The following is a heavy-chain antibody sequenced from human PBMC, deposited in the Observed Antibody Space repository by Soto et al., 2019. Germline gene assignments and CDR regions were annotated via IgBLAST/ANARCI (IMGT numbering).Heavy chain of an antibody. CDR1: GFTFSNYA. Sequence: PGGSLRLSCAASGFTFSNYAMSWVRQAPGKGLEWVSDINGSGGTTYYADSVKGRFTISRDNSKNTLFLQMNSLRADDTAVYYCAKDPADYIWGTFRSHYMDVWGKGTTVTVSS. CDR3: AKDPADYIWGTFRSHYMDV. D-gene: IGHD3-16*02. V-gene: IGHV3-23*01. J-gene: IGHJ6*03. CDR2: INGSGGTT.